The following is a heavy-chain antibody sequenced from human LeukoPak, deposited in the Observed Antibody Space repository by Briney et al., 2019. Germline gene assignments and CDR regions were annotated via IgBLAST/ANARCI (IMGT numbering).Heavy chain of an antibody. D-gene: IGHD5-12*01. V-gene: IGHV3-30*04. CDR1: GFTFSTYA. CDR3: ARARGYSDYDWGRWFDP. J-gene: IGHJ5*02. CDR2: ISYDGSNK. Sequence: PGGSLRLSCAASGFTFSTYAMHWVRQAPGKGLEWVAVISYDGSNKYYADSVKGRFTISRDNSKNPLYLQMNSLRAEDPAVYYCARARGYSDYDWGRWFDPWGQGTLVTVSS.